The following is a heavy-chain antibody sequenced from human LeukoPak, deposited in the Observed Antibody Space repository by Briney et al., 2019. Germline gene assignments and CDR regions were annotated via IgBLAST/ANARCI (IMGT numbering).Heavy chain of an antibody. CDR1: GFTFIRFG. CDR2: ISYDGSEK. CDR3: AKDSEDCSSNNCFSGYYGMDV. J-gene: IGHJ6*02. V-gene: IGHV3-30*18. D-gene: IGHD2-2*01. Sequence: GGSLRLSCAASGFTFIRFGMHWVRQAPGKGLEWVAVISYDGSEKYYADSVKGRFTISRDNSKNTLYLQMDSLRDEDTAMYYCAKDSEDCSSNNCFSGYYGMDVRGQGTTVTVSS.